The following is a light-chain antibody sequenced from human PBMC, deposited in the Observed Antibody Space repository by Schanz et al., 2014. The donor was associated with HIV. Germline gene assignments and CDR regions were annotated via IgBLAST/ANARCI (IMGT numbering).Light chain of an antibody. V-gene: IGLV2-14*03. CDR3: CSYAGNTTWV. J-gene: IGLJ7*01. CDR1: STDIGDDNY. CDR2: DVT. Sequence: QSALAQPASMSASPGQSVTISCVGSSTDIGDDNYVSWYQHHPGTSPKLLIYDVTVRPSGVSDRFAGSKSGNTASLTISGLRAEDEADYHCCSYAGNTTWVFGGGTQLTVL.